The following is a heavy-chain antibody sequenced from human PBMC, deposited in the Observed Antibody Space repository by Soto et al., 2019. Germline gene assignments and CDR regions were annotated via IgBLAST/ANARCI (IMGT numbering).Heavy chain of an antibody. Sequence: QVQLVESGGGVVQPGRSLRLSCPSSGFTFSSYAMHWVRQAPGKGLRWVAVISYDGSNKYYADSVKGRFTISRDNSKNTLYLQMNSLRAEDTAVYYCARERDGYTYWGQGTLVTVSS. J-gene: IGHJ4*02. CDR1: GFTFSSYA. V-gene: IGHV3-30-3*01. CDR2: ISYDGSNK. D-gene: IGHD5-12*01. CDR3: ARERDGYTY.